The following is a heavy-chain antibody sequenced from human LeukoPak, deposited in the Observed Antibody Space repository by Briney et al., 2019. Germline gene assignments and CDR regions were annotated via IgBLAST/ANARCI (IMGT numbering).Heavy chain of an antibody. D-gene: IGHD5-12*01. CDR2: ISYDGRNK. CDR3: AKDRGYSHGFEY. V-gene: IGHV3-30*18. J-gene: IGHJ4*02. Sequence: GGSLRLSCAASGCTFSSYGMHWVRQAPGKGLEWVGAISYDGRNKDYVDSVKGRFTISRDNSKNTLYLQMNSLRAEDTAVYYCAKDRGYSHGFEYWGQGTLVTVSS. CDR1: GCTFSSYG.